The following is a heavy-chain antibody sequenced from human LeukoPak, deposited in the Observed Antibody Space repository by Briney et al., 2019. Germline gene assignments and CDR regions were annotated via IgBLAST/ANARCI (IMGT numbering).Heavy chain of an antibody. Sequence: GGSLRLSCAASGFAVSTNYLSWVRQAPGKGLEWVSVIYSDGSTYYTDSVKGRFTISRDNSKNTLYLQMNSLRPEDTAVYYCARYQRSESYYPWGWFDPWGQGTLATVSS. J-gene: IGHJ5*02. D-gene: IGHD1-26*01. V-gene: IGHV3-66*02. CDR1: GFAVSTNY. CDR2: IYSDGST. CDR3: ARYQRSESYYPWGWFDP.